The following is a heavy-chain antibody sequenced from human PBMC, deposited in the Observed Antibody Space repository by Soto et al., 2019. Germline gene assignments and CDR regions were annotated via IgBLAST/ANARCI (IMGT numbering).Heavy chain of an antibody. Sequence: EVQLVESGGGLVKPGGSPRLSCAASGFSFSNAWMNWVRQAPGKGLEWVGRIKSKADGGATDYAAPVKGRFTISRDDSENMLYLQMNSLKTEDTAVYYRATDRGSGSGAIDYWGQGTLVTVSS. J-gene: IGHJ4*02. V-gene: IGHV3-15*07. CDR3: ATDRGSGSGAIDY. CDR1: GFSFSNAW. CDR2: IKSKADGGAT. D-gene: IGHD3-10*01.